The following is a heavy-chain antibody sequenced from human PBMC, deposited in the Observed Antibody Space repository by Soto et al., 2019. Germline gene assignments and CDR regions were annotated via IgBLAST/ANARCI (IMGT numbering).Heavy chain of an antibody. J-gene: IGHJ4*02. CDR2: INHSGST. D-gene: IGHD6-6*01. V-gene: IGHV4-34*01. CDR3: ARGRGIAARKVYYFDY. CDR1: GGSFSGYY. Sequence: QVQLQQWGAGLLKPSETLSLTCAVYGGSFSGYYWSWIRQPPGKGLEWIGEINHSGSTNYNPSLKSRVTISVDTSKNQFSLKLSSVTAADTAVYYCARGRGIAARKVYYFDYWGQGTLVTVSS.